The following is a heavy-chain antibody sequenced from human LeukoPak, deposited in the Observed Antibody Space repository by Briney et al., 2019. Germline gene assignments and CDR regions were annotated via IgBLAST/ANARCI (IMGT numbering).Heavy chain of an antibody. CDR3: AKDGTLYYFDY. CDR1: GFTVSSNY. V-gene: IGHV3-53*04. D-gene: IGHD1-1*01. J-gene: IGHJ4*02. CDR2: IYSGGST. Sequence: GGSLRLSCAASGFTVSSNYMSWVRQAPGKGLEWVSVIYSGGSTYYADSVKGRFTISRHNSKSTLYLQMNSLRAEDTAVYYCAKDGTLYYFDYWGQGTLVTVSS.